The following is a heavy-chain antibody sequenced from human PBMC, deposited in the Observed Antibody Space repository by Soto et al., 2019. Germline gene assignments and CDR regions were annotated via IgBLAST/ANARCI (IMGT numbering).Heavy chain of an antibody. D-gene: IGHD2-15*01. CDR2: ISGSGGST. V-gene: IGHV3-23*01. J-gene: IGHJ4*02. CDR3: AKVKFNVCIGGSCLHTGFDY. Sequence: GGSLRLSCAASGFTFSTYAMSWVRQAPGKGLEWVSGISGSGGSTYYADSVKGRFTISRDNSKNTLYLQMNSLRAEDTAVYYCAKVKFNVCIGGSCLHTGFDYWGQGTLVTVSS. CDR1: GFTFSTYA.